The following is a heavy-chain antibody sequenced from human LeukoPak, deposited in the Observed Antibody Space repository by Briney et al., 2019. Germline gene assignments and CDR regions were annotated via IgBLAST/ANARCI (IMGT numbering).Heavy chain of an antibody. CDR3: ARGSSVTANNFDY. J-gene: IGHJ4*02. CDR1: GFTFSDYY. CDR2: IKQDESEK. V-gene: IGHV3-7*01. Sequence: GGSLRLSCAASGFTFSDYYMSWIRQAPGKGLEWVANIKQDESEKYYVDSVKGRFTISRDNAKNSLYLQMNSLRAEDTAVYYCARGSSVTANNFDYWGQGTLVAVSS. D-gene: IGHD4-11*01.